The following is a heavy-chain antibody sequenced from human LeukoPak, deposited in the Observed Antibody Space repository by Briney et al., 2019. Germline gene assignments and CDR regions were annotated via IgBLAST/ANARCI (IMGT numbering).Heavy chain of an antibody. V-gene: IGHV4-38-2*02. CDR1: GYSISSGYY. CDR2: IPHSGST. CDR3: ARDSEYYYDSSGYYYRRLFDY. Sequence: SETLSLTCAVSGYSISSGYYWGWIRQPPGKGLEWIGSIPHSGSTYYNPSLKSRVTISVDTSKNQFSLKLSSVTAADTAVYYCARDSEYYYDSSGYYYRRLFDYWGQGTLVTVSS. J-gene: IGHJ4*02. D-gene: IGHD3-22*01.